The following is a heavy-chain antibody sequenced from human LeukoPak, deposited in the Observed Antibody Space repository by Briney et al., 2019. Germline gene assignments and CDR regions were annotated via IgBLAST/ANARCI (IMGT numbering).Heavy chain of an antibody. CDR2: IYYSGST. Sequence: PSETLSLTCTVPGGSISSYYWSWIRQPPGKGLEWIGYIYYSGSTNYNPSLKSRVTISVDTSKNQFSLKLSSVTAADTAVYYCARYLGSSEFDYWGQGTLVTVSS. CDR3: ARYLGSSEFDY. CDR1: GGSISSYY. D-gene: IGHD6-6*01. V-gene: IGHV4-59*01. J-gene: IGHJ4*02.